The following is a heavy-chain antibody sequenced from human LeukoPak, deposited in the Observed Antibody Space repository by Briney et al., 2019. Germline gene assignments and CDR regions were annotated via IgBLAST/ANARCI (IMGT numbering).Heavy chain of an antibody. CDR2: IYYSGST. Sequence: PSQTLSLTCTVSGGSISSGDYYWSWIRQLPGKGLEWIGYIYYSGSTYYNPSLKSRVTISVDTSKNQFSLKLSSVTAADTAVYYCARVGARITMVRGVIIREYFDYWGQGTLVTVSS. V-gene: IGHV4-30-4*01. CDR3: ARVGARITMVRGVIIREYFDY. J-gene: IGHJ4*02. D-gene: IGHD3-10*01. CDR1: GGSISSGDYY.